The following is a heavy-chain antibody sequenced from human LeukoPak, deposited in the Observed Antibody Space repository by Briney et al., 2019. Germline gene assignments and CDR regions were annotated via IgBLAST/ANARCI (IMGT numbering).Heavy chain of an antibody. J-gene: IGHJ4*02. CDR2: ISDRGASA. Sequence: GGSLRLSCAASGFTFNNYAMAWVRQAPGKGLEWVSVISDRGASAYYADSVKGRFTISRDNSKNTLYLRMNSLRAEDTAIYYCAKDESSGYYYFDFWGQGTLVSVSS. D-gene: IGHD3-22*01. V-gene: IGHV3-23*01. CDR1: GFTFNNYA. CDR3: AKDESSGYYYFDF.